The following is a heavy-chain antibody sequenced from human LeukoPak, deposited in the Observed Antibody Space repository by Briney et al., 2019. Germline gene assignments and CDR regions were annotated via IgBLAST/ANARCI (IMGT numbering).Heavy chain of an antibody. D-gene: IGHD3-3*01. CDR3: ARGRPYYDFSSGYEPFDY. CDR2: IYYSGST. J-gene: IGHJ4*02. CDR1: GGSISSGDYY. Sequence: SQTLSLTCTVSGGSISSGDYYWSWIRQPPGKGLEWIGYIYYSGSTYYNPSLKSRVTISVDTSKNQFSLKLSSVTAADTAVYYCARGRPYYDFSSGYEPFDYWGQGILVTVSS. V-gene: IGHV4-30-4*08.